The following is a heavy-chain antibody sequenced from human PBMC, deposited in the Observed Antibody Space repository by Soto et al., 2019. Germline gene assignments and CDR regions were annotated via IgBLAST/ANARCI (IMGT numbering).Heavy chain of an antibody. Sequence: QVQLVQSGAEVKKPGSSVKVSCKASGGTFSSYAISWVRQAPGQGLEWMGGIIPIFGTANYAQKFQGRVTIIADESTSTAYMELSSLRSEDTAVHYCARGPYSGYDWTNFDYWGQGTLVTVSS. CDR1: GGTFSSYA. D-gene: IGHD5-12*01. CDR3: ARGPYSGYDWTNFDY. V-gene: IGHV1-69*01. J-gene: IGHJ4*02. CDR2: IIPIFGTA.